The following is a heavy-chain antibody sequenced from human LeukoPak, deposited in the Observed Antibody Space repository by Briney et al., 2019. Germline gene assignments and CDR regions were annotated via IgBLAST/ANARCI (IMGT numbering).Heavy chain of an antibody. Sequence: SETLSLTCAVYGVSFSGYYWSWIRQPPGKGLEWIGEINHSGSTNYNPSLKSRVTISVDTSKNQFSLKLSSVTAADTAVYYCAREGYGSGSGNAFDIWGKGTMVTVSS. CDR2: INHSGST. CDR1: GVSFSGYY. V-gene: IGHV4-34*01. J-gene: IGHJ3*02. D-gene: IGHD3-10*01. CDR3: AREGYGSGSGNAFDI.